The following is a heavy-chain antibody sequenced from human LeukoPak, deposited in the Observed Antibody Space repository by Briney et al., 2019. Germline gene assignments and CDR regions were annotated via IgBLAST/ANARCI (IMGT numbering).Heavy chain of an antibody. CDR2: IYYSGST. D-gene: IGHD5-24*01. J-gene: IGHJ4*02. CDR3: ARYGSATIARFDY. V-gene: IGHV4-61*08. Sequence: SETLSLTCTVSSASISSGGYYWSWIRQPPGKGLEWIGYIYYSGSTIYNPSLKSRVTISVDTSKNQFSLNLTSVTAADTAVYYCARYGSATIARFDYWGQGTLVTVSS. CDR1: SASISSGGYY.